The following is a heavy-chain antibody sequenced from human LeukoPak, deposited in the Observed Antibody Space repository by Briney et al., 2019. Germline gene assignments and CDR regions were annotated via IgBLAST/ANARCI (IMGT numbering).Heavy chain of an antibody. Sequence: GGSLRLSCTASGFTFNSYDMSWVRQAPGKGLEWVSAISGSGGSTYYADSVKGRFTISRDNSKNTLYLQMNSRRAEDTAVYYCAKLSLETYSSGWYSDYWGQGTLATVSS. CDR1: GFTFNSYD. D-gene: IGHD6-19*01. CDR2: ISGSGGST. CDR3: AKLSLETYSSGWYSDY. V-gene: IGHV3-23*01. J-gene: IGHJ4*02.